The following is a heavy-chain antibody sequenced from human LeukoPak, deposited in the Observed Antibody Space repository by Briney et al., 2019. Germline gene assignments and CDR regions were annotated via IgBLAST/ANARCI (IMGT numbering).Heavy chain of an antibody. V-gene: IGHV3-48*01. CDR3: ARAQLEHNNWFDP. Sequence: GGSLRLSCVVSGFTFSGCNMNWVRQAPGKGLEWVSYIGSNSIIIHYADSVKGRFTISRDNAKNSLYLQMDSLRVEDTAVYYCARAQLEHNNWFDPWGQGTLVTVSS. CDR1: GFTFSGCN. CDR2: IGSNSIII. D-gene: IGHD1-1*01. J-gene: IGHJ5*02.